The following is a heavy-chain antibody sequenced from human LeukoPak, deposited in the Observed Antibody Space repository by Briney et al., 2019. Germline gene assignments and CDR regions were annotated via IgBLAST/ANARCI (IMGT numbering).Heavy chain of an antibody. V-gene: IGHV4-59*01. CDR1: GGSISGYY. Sequence: SETLSLTCTVSGGSISGYYWSWIRQPPGKGLEWIGYIYNSGSTNYNPSLKSRVTISVDTSKKQISLRLSSVTAADTAVYYCTRTTPGSGWYDYWGQGTLVTVSS. J-gene: IGHJ4*02. CDR2: IYNSGST. CDR3: TRTTPGSGWYDY. D-gene: IGHD6-19*01.